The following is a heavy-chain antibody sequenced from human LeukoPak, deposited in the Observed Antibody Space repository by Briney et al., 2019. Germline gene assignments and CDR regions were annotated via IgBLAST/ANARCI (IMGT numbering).Heavy chain of an antibody. V-gene: IGHV3-23*01. CDR3: AKRGVVIRVILVGFHKEAYYFVS. D-gene: IGHD3-22*01. Sequence: GGTLRLSCAVSGISLSNYGMSWVRQAPGKGLEWVAGLSDSGGRTNYADSVKGRFTISRDNSKTTLYLQMNSLRVEDTAVYFCAKRGVVIRVILVGFHKEAYYFVSWGQGALVTVSS. J-gene: IGHJ4*02. CDR2: LSDSGGRT. CDR1: GISLSNYG.